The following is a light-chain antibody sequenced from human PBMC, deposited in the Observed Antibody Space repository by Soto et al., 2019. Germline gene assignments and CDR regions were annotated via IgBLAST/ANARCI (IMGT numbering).Light chain of an antibody. V-gene: IGKV3-20*01. CDR2: GAS. J-gene: IGKJ2*01. CDR1: QSVSSTY. Sequence: EIVLTQSPGTLSLSPGERATLSCRASQSVSSTYLAWYQQKPGQAPRLLLYGASSRATGIPDRFSCSGSETDFTLTISRQEPEDFAVYYCQQYGSSPPYTFGQGTKLEIK. CDR3: QQYGSSPPYT.